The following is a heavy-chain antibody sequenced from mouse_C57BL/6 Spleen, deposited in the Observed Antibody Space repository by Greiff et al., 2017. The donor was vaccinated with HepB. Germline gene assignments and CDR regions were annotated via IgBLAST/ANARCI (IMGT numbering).Heavy chain of an antibody. Sequence: QVHVKQPGAELVKPGASVKLSCKASGYTFTSYWMHWVKQRPGRGLEWIGRIDPNSGGTKYNEKFKSKATLTVDKPSSTAYMRLSSLTSEDSAVYYCARYPPITTVVEGGFDYWGQGTTLTVSS. CDR3: ARYPPITTVVEGGFDY. J-gene: IGHJ2*01. CDR2: IDPNSGGT. V-gene: IGHV1-72*01. D-gene: IGHD1-1*01. CDR1: GYTFTSYW.